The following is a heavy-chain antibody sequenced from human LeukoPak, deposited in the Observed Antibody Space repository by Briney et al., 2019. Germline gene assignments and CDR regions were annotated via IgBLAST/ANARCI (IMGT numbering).Heavy chain of an antibody. CDR1: GGSINYYY. V-gene: IGHV4-59*01. J-gene: IGHJ5*02. CDR2: IHSSGKT. D-gene: IGHD2-15*01. CDR3: ARVGRYCSGGSCYGENWFDP. Sequence: SETLSLTCTVSGGSINYYYWNWVRQPPGKGVEWIGYIHSSGKTRYNPSLMIRVTISVDTSNNQFSLRLTSVTPADTAVYYCARVGRYCSGGSCYGENWFDPWGQGTLVTVSS.